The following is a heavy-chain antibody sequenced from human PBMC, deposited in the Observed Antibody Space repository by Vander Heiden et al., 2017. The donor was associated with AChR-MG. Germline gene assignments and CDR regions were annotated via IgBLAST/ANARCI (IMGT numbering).Heavy chain of an antibody. Sequence: QVQLVQSVAEVPKPGSSVKVSCKASGGTFGSDAISGVRRAPGQGLEWMGGIIPIFGTANYAQKSQGRVTITADESTSTAYMEMSSLRSEDTAVYYGARENGGASFYWGQGTLVTVSS. V-gene: IGHV1-69*01. CDR2: IIPIFGTA. CDR3: ARENGGASFY. J-gene: IGHJ4*02. CDR1: GGTFGSDA. D-gene: IGHD1-1*01.